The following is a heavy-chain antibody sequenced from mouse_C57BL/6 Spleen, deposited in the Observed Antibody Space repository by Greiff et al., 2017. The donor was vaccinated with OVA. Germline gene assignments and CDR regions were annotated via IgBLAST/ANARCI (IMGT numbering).Heavy chain of an antibody. CDR3: ARSAGTGDWYFDV. D-gene: IGHD4-1*01. V-gene: IGHV1-80*01. CDR2: IYPGDGDT. J-gene: IGHJ1*03. CDR1: GYAFSSYW. Sequence: QVQLQQSGAELVKPGASVKISCKASGYAFSSYWMNWVKQRPGKGLEWIGQIYPGDGDTNYNGKFKGKATLTADKSSSTAYMQLSSLTSEDSAVYFCARSAGTGDWYFDVWGTGTTVTVSS.